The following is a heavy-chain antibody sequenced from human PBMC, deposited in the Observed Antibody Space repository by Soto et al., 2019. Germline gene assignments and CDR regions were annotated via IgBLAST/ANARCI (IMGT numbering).Heavy chain of an antibody. CDR2: IYYSGST. CDR3: ASLCSSTSCYGYYGMDV. CDR1: GGSISSGGYY. J-gene: IGHJ6*02. V-gene: IGHV4-31*03. D-gene: IGHD2-2*01. Sequence: SETLSLTCTVSGGSISSGGYYWSWVRQHPGKGLEWIGYIYYSGSTYYNPSLKSRVTISVDTSKNQFSLKLSSVTAADTAVYYCASLCSSTSCYGYYGMDVWGQGTTVTVSS.